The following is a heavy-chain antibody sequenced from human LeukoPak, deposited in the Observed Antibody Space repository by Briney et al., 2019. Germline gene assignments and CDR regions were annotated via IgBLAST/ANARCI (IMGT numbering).Heavy chain of an antibody. J-gene: IGHJ4*02. Sequence: GGSLRLSRAASGFTFSNYAMKWVRQAPGKGLEWVSGISGRGDSTYYADSVKGRFTISRDNSKNTLYLQMNSLRAEDTAVYYCAKAASGSPISDFDYWGQGTLVTVSS. CDR1: GFTFSNYA. CDR3: AKAASGSPISDFDY. V-gene: IGHV3-23*01. D-gene: IGHD1-26*01. CDR2: ISGRGDST.